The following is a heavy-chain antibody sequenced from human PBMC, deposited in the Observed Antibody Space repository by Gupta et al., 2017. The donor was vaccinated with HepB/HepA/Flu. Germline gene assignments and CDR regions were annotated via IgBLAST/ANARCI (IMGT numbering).Heavy chain of an antibody. CDR3: ARGGDYRDT. CDR2: INPDGSVI. J-gene: IGHJ1*01. CDR1: GFTFSSSW. D-gene: IGHD4-11*01. V-gene: IGHV3-74*01. Sequence: EVQLVESGEDLVQPGGSLRLSCAASGFTFSSSWIHWIRQAPGKGLVWVSRINPDGSVINYADSVKGRFTISRDNARNTLYLQMNNLGAEDTAVYYCARGGDYRDTWGQGTLVTVSP.